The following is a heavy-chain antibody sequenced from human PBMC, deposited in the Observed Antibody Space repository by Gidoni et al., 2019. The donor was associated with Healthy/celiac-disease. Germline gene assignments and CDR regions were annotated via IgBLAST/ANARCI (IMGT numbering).Heavy chain of an antibody. CDR3: AREYSSSPHWFDP. Sequence: QVQLVQSGAEVKKAGSSVKVSCEASGGTFSSYAISWVRQAQGQGLEWLGGISPIFGTATDAQKFQGRVTITADESTSTAYMELSSLRSEDTAVYYCAREYSSSPHWFDPWGQGTLVTVSS. CDR1: GGTFSSYA. D-gene: IGHD6-6*01. J-gene: IGHJ5*02. V-gene: IGHV1-69*01. CDR2: ISPIFGTA.